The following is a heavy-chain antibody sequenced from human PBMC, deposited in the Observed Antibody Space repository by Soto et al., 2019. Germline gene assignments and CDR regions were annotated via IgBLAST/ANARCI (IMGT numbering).Heavy chain of an antibody. CDR3: ASGVGYYDSSGYYPGMRPDY. CDR1: GGSISSSSYY. D-gene: IGHD3-22*01. Sequence: SETLSLTCTVSGGSISSSSYYWGWIRQPPGKGLEWIGSIYYSGSTYYNPSLKSRVTISVDTSKNQFSLKLSSVTAADTAVYYCASGVGYYDSSGYYPGMRPDYWGQGTLVTVSS. CDR2: IYYSGST. J-gene: IGHJ4*02. V-gene: IGHV4-39*01.